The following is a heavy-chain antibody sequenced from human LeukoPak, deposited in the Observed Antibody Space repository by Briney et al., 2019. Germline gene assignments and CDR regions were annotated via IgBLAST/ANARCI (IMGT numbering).Heavy chain of an antibody. CDR2: IYYSGST. J-gene: IGHJ1*01. V-gene: IGHV4-59*12. CDR3: AREGDSHFQH. D-gene: IGHD3-22*01. CDR1: GGSISSYY. Sequence: SETLSLTCTVSGGSISSYYWSWIRQPPGKGLEWIGYIYYSGSTNYNPSLKSRVTISVDTSKNQFSLKLSSVTAADTAVYYCAREGDSHFQHWGQGTLVTVSS.